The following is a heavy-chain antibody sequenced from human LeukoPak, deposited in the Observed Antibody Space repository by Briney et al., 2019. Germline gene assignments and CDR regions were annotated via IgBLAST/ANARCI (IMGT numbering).Heavy chain of an antibody. Sequence: ASVKVSCKASGYTFTNFGISWVRQAPAQGLDWMGWISAYNDNTNLAQKFQGRVTMTTDTSTSTAYMEVRSLRSDDTAVYYCARDGRFLEWLLWDDAFDIWGQGTMVTVSS. CDR3: ARDGRFLEWLLWDDAFDI. D-gene: IGHD3-3*01. CDR1: GYTFTNFG. J-gene: IGHJ3*02. V-gene: IGHV1-18*01. CDR2: ISAYNDNT.